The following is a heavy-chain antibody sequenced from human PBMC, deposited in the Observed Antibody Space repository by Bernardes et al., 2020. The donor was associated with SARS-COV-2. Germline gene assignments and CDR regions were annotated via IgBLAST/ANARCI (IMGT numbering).Heavy chain of an antibody. CDR1: GVSISSGYW. CDR3: LYSRGWWYLDK. D-gene: IGHD6-19*01. CDR2: IYRGGTT. Sequence: SETLSLTCAVSGVSISSGYWWTWVRPSPGKGLEWIGEIYRGGTTSYNPSLRGRVTLSTDESKNQFSLKVTSVTAADTALYYCLYSRGWWYLDKWGQGLLVTVSS. V-gene: IGHV4-4*02. J-gene: IGHJ4*02.